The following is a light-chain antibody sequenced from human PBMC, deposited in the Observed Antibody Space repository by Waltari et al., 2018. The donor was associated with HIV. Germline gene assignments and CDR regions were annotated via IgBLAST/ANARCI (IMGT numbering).Light chain of an antibody. CDR1: QSVSSNY. J-gene: IGKJ1*01. CDR2: GAS. V-gene: IGKV3-20*01. CDR3: QQYGSSPQT. Sequence: EIVLTPSPGTLSLSPGERATLSCRASQSVSSNYLAWYQQKPGQAPRLLIYGASSRATGIPDRFSGSGSGTDFTLTISRLEPEDFAVYYCQQYGSSPQTFGRGTKVEIK.